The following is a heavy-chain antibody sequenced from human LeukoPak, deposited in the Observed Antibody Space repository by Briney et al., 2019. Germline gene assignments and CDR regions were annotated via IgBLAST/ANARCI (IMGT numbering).Heavy chain of an antibody. D-gene: IGHD3-22*01. CDR3: YIPYYDTSAYKGY. CDR2: ISGSGGST. Sequence: GGSLRLSCAASRFTFSSYGMSWVRQAPGKGLEWVSAISGSGGSTYYADSVKGRFTISRDNSKNTLYLQMNSLRAEDTAVYYCYIPYYDTSAYKGYWGQGTPVTVSS. V-gene: IGHV3-23*01. J-gene: IGHJ4*02. CDR1: RFTFSSYG.